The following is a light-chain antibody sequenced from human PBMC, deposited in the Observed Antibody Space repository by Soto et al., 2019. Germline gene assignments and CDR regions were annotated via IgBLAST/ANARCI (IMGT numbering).Light chain of an antibody. J-gene: IGKJ1*01. CDR3: HQRQSWPRT. V-gene: IGKV3-15*01. CDR2: GTS. Sequence: EIVMTQSPATLSVSPGEGGTLSCRASQSISRNLAWYQQKPGQAPRLLIYGTSTRATGIPARFSGSGSGTDFTLTISSLAPDDFAIYYCHQRQSWPRTFGQGTKVDIK. CDR1: QSISRN.